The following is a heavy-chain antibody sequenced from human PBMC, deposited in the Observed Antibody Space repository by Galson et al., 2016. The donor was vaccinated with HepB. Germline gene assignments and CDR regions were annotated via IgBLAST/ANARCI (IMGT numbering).Heavy chain of an antibody. D-gene: IGHD3-16*01. CDR1: AFTFSSYS. Sequence: LRLSCAASAFTFSSYSMNWVRQAPGKGLVWVSYISSSSSTIYYADSVKGRFPTPRDNAKNSPYLQMNSLRDEDTAVYYCARERRGGAPDYWGQGTLVTVSS. CDR2: ISSSSSTI. CDR3: ARERRGGAPDY. V-gene: IGHV3-48*02. J-gene: IGHJ4*02.